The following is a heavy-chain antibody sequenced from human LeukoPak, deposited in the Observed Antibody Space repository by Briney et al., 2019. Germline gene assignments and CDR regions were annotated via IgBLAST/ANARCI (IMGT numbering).Heavy chain of an antibody. CDR3: AGSSGWYAPFGY. V-gene: IGHV3-33*01. D-gene: IGHD6-19*01. CDR2: IWYDGSNK. CDR1: GFTFSSYG. Sequence: SGGSLRLPCAASGFTFSSYGMHWVRQAPGKGLEWVAVIWYDGSNKYYADSVKGRFTISRDNSKNTLYLQMNSLRAEGTAVYYCAGSSGWYAPFGYWGQGTLVTVFS. J-gene: IGHJ4*02.